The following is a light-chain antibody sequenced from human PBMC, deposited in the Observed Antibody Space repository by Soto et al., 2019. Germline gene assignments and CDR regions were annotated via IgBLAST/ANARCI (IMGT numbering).Light chain of an antibody. CDR1: SSDVGGYKY. V-gene: IGLV2-14*01. CDR2: DVS. J-gene: IGLJ2*01. Sequence: SALTQPASVSGSPGQSIAISCTGTSSDVGGYKYVSWYQQHPGKAPKLMIYDVSNRPSGVSNRFSGSKSGSTASLTISGLQAEDEADYYCSSYTSSSTVVFGGGTKLTVL. CDR3: SSYTSSSTVV.